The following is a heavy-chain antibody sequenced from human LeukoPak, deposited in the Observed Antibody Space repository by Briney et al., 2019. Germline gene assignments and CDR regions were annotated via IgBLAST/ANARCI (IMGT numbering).Heavy chain of an antibody. CDR3: ARGYSYDFDY. D-gene: IGHD5-18*01. Sequence: SQTLSLTCAVSGGSISSGGYSWSWIRQPPGKGLEWIGYIYHSGSTYYNPSLKSRVTISVDRSKNQFSLKLSSVTAADTAVYYCARGYSYDFDYWGQGTLVTVSS. J-gene: IGHJ4*02. CDR2: IYHSGST. V-gene: IGHV4-30-2*01. CDR1: GGSISSGGYS.